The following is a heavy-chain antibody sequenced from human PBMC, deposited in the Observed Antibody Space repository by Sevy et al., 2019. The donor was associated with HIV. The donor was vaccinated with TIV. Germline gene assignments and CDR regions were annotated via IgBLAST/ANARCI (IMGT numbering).Heavy chain of an antibody. D-gene: IGHD1-20*01. J-gene: IGHJ6*02. CDR3: ATGFITGSRFYYYYGMDV. V-gene: IGHV1-24*01. CDR2: FDPEDGET. Sequence: ASVKVSCKVSGYTLTELSMHWVRQAPGKGLEWMGGFDPEDGETIYAQKFQGRVTMTEDTSTDPAYMELSSLRSEDTVVYYCATGFITGSRFYYYYGMDVWGQGTTVTVSS. CDR1: GYTLTELS.